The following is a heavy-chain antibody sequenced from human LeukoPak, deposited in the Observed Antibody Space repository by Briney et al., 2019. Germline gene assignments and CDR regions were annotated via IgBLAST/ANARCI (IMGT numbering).Heavy chain of an antibody. J-gene: IGHJ4*02. CDR3: ARNNEDDGDSPHFDY. V-gene: IGHV4-4*02. D-gene: IGHD4-17*01. CDR1: GGSISSSNW. CDR2: IYHSGST. Sequence: SGTLSLTCAVSGGSISSSNWWSWVRQPPWKGLEWIGAIYHSGSTNYNTSLKSRVTISVDKSKNQFSLKLSSVTAADTAVYYCARNNEDDGDSPHFDYWGQGTLVTVSS.